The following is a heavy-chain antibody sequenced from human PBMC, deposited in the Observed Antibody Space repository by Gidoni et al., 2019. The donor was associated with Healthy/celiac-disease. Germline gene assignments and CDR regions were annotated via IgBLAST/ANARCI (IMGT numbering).Heavy chain of an antibody. J-gene: IGHJ4*02. V-gene: IGHV4-59*01. CDR1: GGSISSYY. CDR2: IYYSGST. CDR3: ARGDFLSLLDY. Sequence: QVQLQESGPGLVKPSETLSLTCTVSGGSISSYYWSWIRQPPGKGLEWIGYIYYSGSTNYNPSLKSRVTISVDTSKNQFSLKLSSVTAADTAVYYCARGDFLSLLDYWGQGTLVTVSS.